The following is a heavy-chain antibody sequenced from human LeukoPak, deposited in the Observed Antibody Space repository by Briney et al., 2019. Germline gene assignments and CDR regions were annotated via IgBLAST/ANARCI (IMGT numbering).Heavy chain of an antibody. CDR1: GGTFSSYA. Sequence: SVKVSCKAPGGTFSSYATSWVRQAPGQGLEWMGGTIPIFGTANYAQKFKGRVTITADESTSTAYMEQSSLRSEDTAVYYCARSGDSSGYYQTWGQRTLVTVSS. J-gene: IGHJ5*02. D-gene: IGHD3-22*01. CDR2: TIPIFGTA. CDR3: ARSGDSSGYYQT. V-gene: IGHV1-69*01.